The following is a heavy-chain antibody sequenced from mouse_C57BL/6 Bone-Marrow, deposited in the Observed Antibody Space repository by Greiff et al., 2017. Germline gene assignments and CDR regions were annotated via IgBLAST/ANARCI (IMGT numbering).Heavy chain of an antibody. CDR2: IHPNSGST. D-gene: IGHD2-2*01. Sequence: QVQLKQPGAELVKPGASVKLSCKASGYTFTSYWMHWVKQRPGQGLEWIGMIHPNSGSTNYNEKFKSKATLTVDKSSSTAYMQLSSLTSEDSAVYYCARRGMVTYWYFDVWGTGTTVTVSS. CDR1: GYTFTSYW. CDR3: ARRGMVTYWYFDV. J-gene: IGHJ1*03. V-gene: IGHV1-64*01.